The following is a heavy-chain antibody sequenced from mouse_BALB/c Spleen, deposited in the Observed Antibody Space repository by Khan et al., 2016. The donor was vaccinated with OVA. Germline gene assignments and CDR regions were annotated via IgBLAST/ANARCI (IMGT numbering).Heavy chain of an antibody. CDR3: ARCLHGYSLDY. J-gene: IGHJ4*01. V-gene: IGHV1S45*01. CDR2: IYLDNGNS. Sequence: VQLKQSGPELVKPGASVKMSCKASGYTFTAYVMCWVKQSNGQSLEWIGDIYLDNGNSSYNQKFKGKATLPVDKASSTAYMQLTSLTSEDSAAHYCARCLHGYSLDYWGQGTPVTVSS. D-gene: IGHD2-14*01. CDR1: GYTFTAYV.